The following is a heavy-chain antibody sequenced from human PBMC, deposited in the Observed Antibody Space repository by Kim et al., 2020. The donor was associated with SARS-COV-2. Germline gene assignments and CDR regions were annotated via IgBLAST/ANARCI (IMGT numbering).Heavy chain of an antibody. CDR2: ISYDGSNK. CDR3: ARDYGGNSQEPYGMDV. D-gene: IGHD4-17*01. Sequence: GGSLRLSCAASGFTFSSYAMHWVRQAPGKGLEWVAVISYDGSNKYYADSVKGRFTISRDNSKNPLYLQMNSLRAEDTAVYYCARDYGGNSQEPYGMDVWGKGTPVTVSS. J-gene: IGHJ6*04. CDR1: GFTFSSYA. V-gene: IGHV3-30*04.